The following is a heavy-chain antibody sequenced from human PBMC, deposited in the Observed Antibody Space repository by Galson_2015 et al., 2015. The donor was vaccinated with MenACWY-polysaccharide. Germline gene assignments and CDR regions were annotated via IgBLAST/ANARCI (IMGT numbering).Heavy chain of an antibody. CDR3: ARDGWRSGWFADY. J-gene: IGHJ4*02. CDR1: GFSFSDYY. Sequence: SLRLSCAASGFSFSDYYMSWIRQAPGKGLEWVSYISTSGSAISYADSVKGRFAISRDNAKNPLYLQMNSLRAEDTAVYYCARDGWRSGWFADYWGRGTLVTVSS. D-gene: IGHD6-19*01. V-gene: IGHV3-11*01. CDR2: ISTSGSAI.